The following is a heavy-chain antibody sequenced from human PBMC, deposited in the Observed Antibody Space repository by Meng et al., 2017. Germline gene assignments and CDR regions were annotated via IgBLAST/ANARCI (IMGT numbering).Heavy chain of an antibody. CDR1: GFTFSSYG. D-gene: IGHD2/OR15-2a*01. J-gene: IGHJ2*01. CDR2: IWYDGSNK. V-gene: IGHV3-33*01. CDR3: ARGLSTTYWYFDL. Sequence: QVQLVESGGGLVRPGMSLRLSCAASGFTFSSYGMNWVRQAPGKGLEWVAVIWYDGSNKYYADSVKGRFTISRDNSKNTLYLQMNSLRAEDTAVYYCARGLSTTYWYFDLWGRGTLVTVSS.